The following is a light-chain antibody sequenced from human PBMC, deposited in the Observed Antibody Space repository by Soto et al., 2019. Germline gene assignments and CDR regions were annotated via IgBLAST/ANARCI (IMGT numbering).Light chain of an antibody. CDR1: QSVSSSY. J-gene: IGKJ1*01. Sequence: PGERVTLSCRASQSVSSSYLTWYQQKPGQAPRLLIYGASTRATSIPARFSGSGSGTDFTLTISSLQPEDFAVYYCQQYDSSPRTFGQGTKVDIK. V-gene: IGKV3D-7*01. CDR3: QQYDSSPRT. CDR2: GAS.